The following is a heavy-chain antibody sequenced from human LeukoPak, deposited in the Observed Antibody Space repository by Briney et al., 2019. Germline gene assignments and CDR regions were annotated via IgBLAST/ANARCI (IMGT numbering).Heavy chain of an antibody. V-gene: IGHV3-11*04. CDR1: GFIFSDYY. CDR3: ARDFGEPSYYMDV. D-gene: IGHD3-10*01. Sequence: PGGSLRLSCAASGFIFSDYYMSWIRQAPGKGLEWVSYISSSGSTIYYADSVKGRFTISRDNAKNSLYLQMNSLRAEDTAVYYCARDFGEPSYYMDVWGKGTTVTVSS. CDR2: ISSSGSTI. J-gene: IGHJ6*03.